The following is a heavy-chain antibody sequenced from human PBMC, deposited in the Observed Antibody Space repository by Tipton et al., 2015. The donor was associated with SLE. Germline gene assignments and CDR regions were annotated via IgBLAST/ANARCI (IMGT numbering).Heavy chain of an antibody. CDR1: GYSISSGSYY. V-gene: IGHV4-61*02. J-gene: IGHJ4*02. Sequence: TLSLTCAVSGYSISSGSYYWSWIRQPAGRGLEWIGRIYSSGTTNYNPSLKSRLSISIDTSNNQFSLKLNSVTAADTAVYYCARGERSSMPDCWGQGTLVTVSS. CDR2: IYSSGTT. CDR3: ARGERSSMPDC. D-gene: IGHD2-2*01.